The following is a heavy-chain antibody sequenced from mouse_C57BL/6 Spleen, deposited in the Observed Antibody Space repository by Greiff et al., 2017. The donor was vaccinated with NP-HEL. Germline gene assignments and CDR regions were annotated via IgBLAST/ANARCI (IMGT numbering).Heavy chain of an antibody. V-gene: IGHV1-42*01. CDR3: ARIYYDYDGAAWFAY. CDR2: INPSTGGT. J-gene: IGHJ3*01. D-gene: IGHD2-4*01. Sequence: EVKLQQSGPELVKPGASVKISCKASGYSFTGYYMNWVKQSPEKSLEWIGEINPSTGGTTYNQKLKAKATLTVDKSSSTAYMQLKSLTSEDSAVYYCARIYYDYDGAAWFAYWGQGTLVTVSA. CDR1: GYSFTGYY.